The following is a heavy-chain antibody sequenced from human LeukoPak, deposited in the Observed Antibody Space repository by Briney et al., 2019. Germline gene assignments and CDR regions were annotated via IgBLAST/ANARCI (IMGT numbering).Heavy chain of an antibody. CDR2: IFYSGGT. D-gene: IGHD6-19*01. Sequence: SETLSLTCTVSGDSISINYNWGWIRQPPGKGLEWIGSIFYSGGTYYSPSLKSRVTISVDTSKNQFSLKLSSMTAADTAVYYCVRHRQWLLFPDYWGQGTLITVSS. V-gene: IGHV4-39*01. CDR1: GDSISINYN. CDR3: VRHRQWLLFPDY. J-gene: IGHJ4*02.